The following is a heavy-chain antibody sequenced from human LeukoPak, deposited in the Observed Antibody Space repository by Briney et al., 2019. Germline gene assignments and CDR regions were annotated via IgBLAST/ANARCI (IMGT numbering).Heavy chain of an antibody. CDR3: ARATVTTVDFDY. CDR1: GGSISSYY. D-gene: IGHD4-17*01. Sequence: SETLSLTCTVSGGSISSYYWSWIRQPAGKGLEWIGRIYSTGSTNYNPSLKSRVTISVDTSKNQFSLKLSSVTAADTAVYYCARATVTTVDFDYWGQGTLVTVSS. J-gene: IGHJ4*02. CDR2: IYSTGST. V-gene: IGHV4-4*07.